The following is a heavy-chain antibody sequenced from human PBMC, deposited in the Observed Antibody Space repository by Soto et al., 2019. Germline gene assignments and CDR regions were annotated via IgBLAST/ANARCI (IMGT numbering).Heavy chain of an antibody. CDR3: ARHLGSPVVPAAMLLYYFDY. J-gene: IGHJ4*02. D-gene: IGHD2-2*01. CDR1: GGSISSSSYY. V-gene: IGHV4-39*01. Sequence: SETLSLTCTVSGGSISSSSYYWGWIRQPPGKGLEWIGSIYYSGSTYYNPSLKSRVTISVDTSKNQFSLKLSSVTAADTAVYYCARHLGSPVVPAAMLLYYFDYWGQGTLVTVSS. CDR2: IYYSGST.